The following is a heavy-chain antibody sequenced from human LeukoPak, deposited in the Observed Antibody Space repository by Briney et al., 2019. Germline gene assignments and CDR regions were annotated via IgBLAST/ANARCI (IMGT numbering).Heavy chain of an antibody. CDR2: IYTSGSS. CDR3: AGGTRELPE. J-gene: IGHJ4*02. CDR1: GASISSYY. V-gene: IGHV4-59*10. Sequence: NPSETLSLTCAVSGASISSYYWSWSRQPAGKGLDWIGRIYTSGSSHSNASLESRVTISADKSKDQVSLKLSSVTAPDTAVYYCAGGTRELPEWGQGALVTVSS. D-gene: IGHD1-7*01.